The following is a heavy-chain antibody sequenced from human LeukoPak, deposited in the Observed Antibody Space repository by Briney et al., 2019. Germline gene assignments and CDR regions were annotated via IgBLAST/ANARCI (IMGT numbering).Heavy chain of an antibody. Sequence: GGSLRLSFAASGFTFNDYYMSWIRQAPGKGLEWLSYINIGGTNTHYADSVKGRFTISRDNAKKSLYLEMNSLRAEDTAVYYCATDGAGFDTWGQGVLVTVSS. V-gene: IGHV3-11*01. CDR2: INIGGTNT. J-gene: IGHJ5*02. CDR3: ATDGAGFDT. CDR1: GFTFNDYY.